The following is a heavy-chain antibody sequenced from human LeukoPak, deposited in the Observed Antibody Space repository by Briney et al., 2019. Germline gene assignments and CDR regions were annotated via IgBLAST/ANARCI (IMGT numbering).Heavy chain of an antibody. CDR3: ARGGIAAAASYGWFDP. D-gene: IGHD6-13*01. J-gene: IGHJ5*02. CDR2: IIPIFGTA. CDR1: GGTFSSYA. V-gene: IGHV1-69*13. Sequence: SVKVSCKASGGTFSSYAISWVRQAPGQGLEWMGGIIPIFGTANYAQKFQGRVTITADESTSTAYMELSSLRSEDTAVYYCARGGIAAAASYGWFDPWGQGTLVTVSS.